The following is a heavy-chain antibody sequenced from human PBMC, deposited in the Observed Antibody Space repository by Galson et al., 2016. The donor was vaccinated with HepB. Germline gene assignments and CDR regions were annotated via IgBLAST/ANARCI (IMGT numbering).Heavy chain of an antibody. CDR2: IKQDGSEK. CDR1: GFIFSTYW. J-gene: IGHJ5*02. Sequence: SLRLSCAASGFIFSTYWMSWVRQAPGRGLEWVANIKQDGSEKYYVDSVKGRFTISGDNAKNSLYLQMNSLRAEDTAVYYCARAASGWFFDWFDPWGQGTLVTVSS. V-gene: IGHV3-7*03. D-gene: IGHD6-19*01. CDR3: ARAASGWFFDWFDP.